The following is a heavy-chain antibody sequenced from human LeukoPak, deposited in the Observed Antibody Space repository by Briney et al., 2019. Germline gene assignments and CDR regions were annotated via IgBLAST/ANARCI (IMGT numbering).Heavy chain of an antibody. Sequence: SVKVSCKASGGTFSSYAISWVRQAPGQGLEWMGGIIPIFGTANYAQKFQGRVTITADESTSTAYMELSSLRSEDTAVYYCARAVYYYGSGSYYPTPDYWGQGTLVTVSS. CDR2: IIPIFGTA. V-gene: IGHV1-69*13. CDR1: GGTFSSYA. CDR3: ARAVYYYGSGSYYPTPDY. J-gene: IGHJ4*02. D-gene: IGHD3-10*01.